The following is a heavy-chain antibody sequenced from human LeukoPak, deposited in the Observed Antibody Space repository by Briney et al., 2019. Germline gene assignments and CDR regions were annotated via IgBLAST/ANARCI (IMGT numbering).Heavy chain of an antibody. D-gene: IGHD1-14*01. V-gene: IGHV4-59*08. CDR2: IYYSGST. CDR3: ARLTPGNWFDP. CDR1: GGSISSYY. J-gene: IGHJ5*02. Sequence: SETLSLTCTVSGGSISSYYWSWIRQPPGKGLEWIGYIYYSGSTNYNPSLKSRVTISVDTSKNQFSLKLSSVTAADTAVYHCARLTPGNWFDPWGQGTLVTVSS.